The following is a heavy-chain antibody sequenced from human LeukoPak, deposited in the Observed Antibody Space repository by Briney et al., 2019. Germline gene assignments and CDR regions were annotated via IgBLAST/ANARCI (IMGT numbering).Heavy chain of an antibody. CDR2: INDSGFT. Sequence: SETLSLTCTVSGESFSNYFWNWIRQPPGKELEWIGDINDSGFTNHNPSLKSRVTISVDTSKNQFSLNLTSVTAADTAVYYCARSENRRRKCSNRNGIGLGKNSFDPWGEGGPVTLSP. CDR1: GESFSNYF. CDR3: ARSENRRRKCSNRNGIGLGKNSFDP. J-gene: IGHJ5*02. V-gene: IGHV4-34*01. D-gene: IGHD6-6*01.